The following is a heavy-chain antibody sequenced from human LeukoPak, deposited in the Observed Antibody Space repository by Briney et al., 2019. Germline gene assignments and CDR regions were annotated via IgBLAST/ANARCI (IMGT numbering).Heavy chain of an antibody. J-gene: IGHJ4*02. CDR3: AKGDWGDD. CDR2: ISGSGKGT. V-gene: IGHV3-23*01. D-gene: IGHD7-27*01. Sequence: GGSLRLSCAASGFTFNRYAMTWVRQAPGKGLEWGSGISGSGKGTDYGDSVRGRSTISRDNSKNTLYLQMNRLRVEDTAIYYCAKGDWGDDWGQGTLVTVSS. CDR1: GFTFNRYA.